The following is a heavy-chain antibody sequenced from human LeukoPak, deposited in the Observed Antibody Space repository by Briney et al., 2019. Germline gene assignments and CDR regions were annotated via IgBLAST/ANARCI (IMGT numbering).Heavy chain of an antibody. J-gene: IGHJ6*03. D-gene: IGHD1-1*01. CDR3: ARVRYPRVYYYMDV. CDR1: GFTFSSYS. V-gene: IGHV3-48*01. Sequence: GGSLRLSCAASGFTFSSYSMNWVRQAPGKGLESVSYISSSSSTIYYADTVKGRFTISRDNAKNSLYLQMNSLRADYTAVYYCARVRYPRVYYYMDVWGKGTTVTVSS. CDR2: ISSSSSTI.